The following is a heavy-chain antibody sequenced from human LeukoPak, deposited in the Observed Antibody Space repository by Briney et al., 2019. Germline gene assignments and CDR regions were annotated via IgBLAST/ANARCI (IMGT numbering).Heavy chain of an antibody. V-gene: IGHV4-34*01. CDR3: ATGRKQQLGRTTYNWFDP. J-gene: IGHJ5*02. CDR1: GGSFSGYY. D-gene: IGHD6-13*01. Sequence: SETLSLTCAVYGGSFSGYYWNWIRQPPGKGLEWIGEINHSGSINYNPSLKSRVTISVDRSKNQFSLNLTSVTAADTAVYYCATGRKQQLGRTTYNWFDPWGQGTLGTVSS. CDR2: INHSGSI.